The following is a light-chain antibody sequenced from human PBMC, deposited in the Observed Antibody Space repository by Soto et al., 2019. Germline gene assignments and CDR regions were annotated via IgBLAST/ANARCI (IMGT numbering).Light chain of an antibody. J-gene: IGLJ2*01. CDR2: EVN. CDR1: SSDVGRYNY. CDR3: SSYAGSNNLL. Sequence: QAVVTQPPSASGSPGQSVTISCTGTSSDVGRYNYVSWYQQNPGKAPRLMIYEVNKRPSGVPDRFSASKSGNTASLTISGLQADDEADYYCSSYAGSNNLLFGGGTKLTVL. V-gene: IGLV2-8*01.